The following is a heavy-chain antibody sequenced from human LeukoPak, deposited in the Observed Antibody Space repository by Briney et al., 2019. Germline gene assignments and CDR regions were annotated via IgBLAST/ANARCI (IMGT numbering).Heavy chain of an antibody. D-gene: IGHD2-15*01. J-gene: IGHJ4*02. CDR1: GYTFTSYD. CDR3: ARPDGICSGGSCYSG. CDR2: MNPNSGNT. Sequence: ASVKLSCKASGYTFTSYDITWVRQATGQGLEWMGWMNPNSGNTGYAQKFQGRVTMTRNTSISTAYMELSSLRSEDTAVYYCARPDGICSGGSCYSGWGQGTLVTVSS. V-gene: IGHV1-8*01.